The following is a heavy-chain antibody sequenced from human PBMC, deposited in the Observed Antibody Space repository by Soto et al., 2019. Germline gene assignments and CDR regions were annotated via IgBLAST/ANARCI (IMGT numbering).Heavy chain of an antibody. J-gene: IGHJ6*02. CDR1: GGTFSSYA. V-gene: IGHV1-69*13. D-gene: IGHD1-20*01. CDR2: IIPIFGTA. Sequence: ASVKVSCKASGGTFSSYAISWVRQAPGQGLEWMGGIIPIFGTANYAQKFQGRVTITADESTSTAYMELSSLRSEDTAVYYCARDQQKYNPSFYHYYAMDLWGQGTTVTVSS. CDR3: ARDQQKYNPSFYHYYAMDL.